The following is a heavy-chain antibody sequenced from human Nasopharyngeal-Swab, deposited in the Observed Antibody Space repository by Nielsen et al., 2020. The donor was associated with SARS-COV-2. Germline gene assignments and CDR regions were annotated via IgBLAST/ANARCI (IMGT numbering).Heavy chain of an antibody. CDR3: ASEGSGVFGVVIYAFDI. V-gene: IGHV1-24*01. J-gene: IGHJ3*02. CDR1: GYTLTVLP. D-gene: IGHD3-3*01. CDR2: VVPEDGEP. Sequence: ASVKVSCKVSGYTLTVLPIHWVRQAPGKGLEWMGTVVPEDGEPIYAQNFQGRVTMTEDTSTYTAHLELSSLRSEDTAVYYCASEGSGVFGVVIYAFDIWGPGTLVTVSS.